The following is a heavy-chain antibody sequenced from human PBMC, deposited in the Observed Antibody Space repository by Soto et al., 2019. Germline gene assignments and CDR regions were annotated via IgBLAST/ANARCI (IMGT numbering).Heavy chain of an antibody. J-gene: IGHJ4*02. D-gene: IGHD1-26*01. CDR2: INPNNGGT. Sequence: ASVKVSCKASGGTFSSYAISWVRQAPGQGLEWMGWINPNNGGTDYVQKFQGRVSMTRNTSITTVYMELSRLRSDDTAVYYCARDLPIVGTTTWDYWGQGTLVTVSS. V-gene: IGHV1-2*02. CDR1: GGTFSSYA. CDR3: ARDLPIVGTTTWDY.